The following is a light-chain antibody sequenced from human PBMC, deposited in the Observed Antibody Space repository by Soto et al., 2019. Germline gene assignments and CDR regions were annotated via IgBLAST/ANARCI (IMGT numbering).Light chain of an antibody. J-gene: IGLJ1*01. CDR2: GNT. V-gene: IGLV1-40*01. Sequence: QSVLTQPPSVSGAPGQRVTISCTGSSSNIGAGYDVHWYQQLPGTAPKLLIYGNTNRPSGVPDRFSGSRSGTSASLAITGLQAEDEADYYCNSYTNTAARVFGTGTKVTVL. CDR3: NSYTNTAARV. CDR1: SSNIGAGYD.